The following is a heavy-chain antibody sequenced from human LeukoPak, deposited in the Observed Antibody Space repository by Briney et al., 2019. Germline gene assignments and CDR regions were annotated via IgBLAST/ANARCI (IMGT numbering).Heavy chain of an antibody. J-gene: IGHJ5*02. CDR3: ARWYYYDSSGYYWFDP. CDR2: INHSGST. Sequence: SETLSLTCAVYGGSFSGYYWSWIRQPPRKGLEWIGEINHSGSTNYNPSLKSRVTISVDTSKNQFSLKLSSVTAADTAVYYCARWYYYDSSGYYWFDPWGQGTLVTVSS. D-gene: IGHD3-22*01. V-gene: IGHV4-34*01. CDR1: GGSFSGYY.